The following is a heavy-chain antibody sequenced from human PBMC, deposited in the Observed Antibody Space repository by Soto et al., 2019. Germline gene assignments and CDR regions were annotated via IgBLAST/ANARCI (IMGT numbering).Heavy chain of an antibody. Sequence: GESLKISCKGSGYSFTTYWIGWVRQMPGKGLEWMGVIYPGDSDTRYSPSFQGQVTISADKSISTAYLQWSSLKASDTAMYYCARLERTFYSDTSGYPFDYWGKGTLVTVS. J-gene: IGHJ4*02. CDR2: IYPGDSDT. CDR1: GYSFTTYW. D-gene: IGHD3-22*01. CDR3: ARLERTFYSDTSGYPFDY. V-gene: IGHV5-51*01.